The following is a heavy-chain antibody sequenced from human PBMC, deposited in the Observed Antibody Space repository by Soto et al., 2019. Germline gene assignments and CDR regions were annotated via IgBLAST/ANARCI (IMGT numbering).Heavy chain of an antibody. V-gene: IGHV4-31*03. Sequence: QVQLQESGPGLMKPSQTLSLTCSVSGGSISSGGYYWSWIRQHPEKGLEWIGYIYYSGSTYYNPSLKSRVTISVDTSKNQFSLKLTSVTAADTAVYYCARVTYDSRGYYSKHDYWGQGTLVTVSS. D-gene: IGHD3-22*01. CDR3: ARVTYDSRGYYSKHDY. CDR2: IYYSGST. J-gene: IGHJ4*02. CDR1: GGSISSGGYY.